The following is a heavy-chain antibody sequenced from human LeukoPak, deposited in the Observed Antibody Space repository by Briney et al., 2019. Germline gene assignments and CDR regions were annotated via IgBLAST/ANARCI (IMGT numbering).Heavy chain of an antibody. V-gene: IGHV3-48*03. CDR1: GFTFSSYE. D-gene: IGHD3-3*01. CDR2: ISSSGITI. J-gene: IGHJ4*02. CDR3: ARGLRFLDY. Sequence: GGSLRLSCAASGFTFSSYEMNWVRQAPGKGLEWVSYISSSGITIYNADSVRGRFTISRDNAKNSLYLQMNSLRAEDTAVYYCARGLRFLDYWGQGTLVTVSS.